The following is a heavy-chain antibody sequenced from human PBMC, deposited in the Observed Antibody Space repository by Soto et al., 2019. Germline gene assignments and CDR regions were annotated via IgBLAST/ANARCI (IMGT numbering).Heavy chain of an antibody. CDR2: INWNGGST. Sequence: GSLRLSCAASGFTLYDYGLSWGRQAPGEGLEWVSGINWNGGSTGYADSVKGRFTISRDNAKNSLYLQMNSLRAEDTALYYCASGSNYDYVWGSYRFDYWGQGTLVTVSS. V-gene: IGHV3-20*04. CDR1: GFTLYDYG. D-gene: IGHD3-16*02. J-gene: IGHJ4*02. CDR3: ASGSNYDYVWGSYRFDY.